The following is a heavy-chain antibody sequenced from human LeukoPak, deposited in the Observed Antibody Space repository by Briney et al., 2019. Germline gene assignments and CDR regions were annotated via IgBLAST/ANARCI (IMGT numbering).Heavy chain of an antibody. CDR3: ASGTIFGVIAPYCFHS. V-gene: IGHV4-59*01. Sequence: PSETLSLTCTVSAGSIRSYYWNWVRQVPGKGLEWIGYIFYGANTYYNPSLKDRVTMSMDTSKSQVSLKLTSVTAADTAVYYCASGTIFGVIAPYCFHSWGQGTLVTVSP. D-gene: IGHD3-3*01. CDR1: AGSIRSYY. J-gene: IGHJ4*02. CDR2: IFYGANT.